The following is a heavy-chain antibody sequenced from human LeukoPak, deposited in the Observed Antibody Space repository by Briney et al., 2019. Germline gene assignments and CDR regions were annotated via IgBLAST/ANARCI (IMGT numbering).Heavy chain of an antibody. CDR1: GYSISSGYY. CDR2: IYYRGST. D-gene: IGHD3-22*01. V-gene: IGHV4-38-2*02. J-gene: IGHJ4*02. CDR3: ARGRYYESSGYFVYYFDY. Sequence: PSETLSLTCTVSGYSISSGYYWGWIRQPPGKGLEWIGYIYYRGSTNYNPSLKSRVTISLDTSKNQFSLKMSSVTAADTAVYYCARGRYYESSGYFVYYFDYWGQGTLVTVSS.